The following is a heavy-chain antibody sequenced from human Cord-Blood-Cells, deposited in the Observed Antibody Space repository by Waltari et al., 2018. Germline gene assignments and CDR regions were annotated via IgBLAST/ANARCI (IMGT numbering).Heavy chain of an antibody. Sequence: QLQLQESGPGLVKPSETLSLTCTVSGGSISSSSYYWGWIRQPPGKGLEWIGSIYYSGGTYYNPPLKSRVTIAVDTSKNQFSLKLSSVTAADTAVYYCARHRKSDAFDIWGQGTMVTVSS. V-gene: IGHV4-39*07. CDR1: GGSISSSSYY. CDR2: IYYSGGT. J-gene: IGHJ3*02. CDR3: ARHRKSDAFDI.